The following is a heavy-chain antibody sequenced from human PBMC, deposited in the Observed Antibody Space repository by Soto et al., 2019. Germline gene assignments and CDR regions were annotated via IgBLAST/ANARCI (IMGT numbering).Heavy chain of an antibody. J-gene: IGHJ4*02. CDR3: ARGEDGYNPVGFDY. CDR1: GGTFSSYA. V-gene: IGHV1-69*13. D-gene: IGHD6-25*01. CDR2: IIPIFGTA. Sequence: SVKVSCKASGGTFSSYAISWVRQAPGQGLEWMGGIIPIFGTANYAQKFQGRVTITADESTSTAYMELSSLRSEDTAVYYCARGEDGYNPVGFDYWGQRTLVTVAS.